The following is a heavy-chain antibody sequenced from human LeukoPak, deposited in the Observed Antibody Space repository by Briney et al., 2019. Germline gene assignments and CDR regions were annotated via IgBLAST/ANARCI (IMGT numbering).Heavy chain of an antibody. J-gene: IGHJ6*03. Sequence: SETLSLTCAVYGGSFSGYYWSWIRQTPGKGLEWIGEINHSGSTNYSPSLESRVTILTDTSKNQFSLKLSSVTAADTAVYYCATSPIRLTTYYYSYMAFWGKGTTVTVSS. CDR3: ATSPIRLTTYYYSYMAF. CDR1: GGSFSGYY. V-gene: IGHV4-34*01. CDR2: INHSGST. D-gene: IGHD1-1*01.